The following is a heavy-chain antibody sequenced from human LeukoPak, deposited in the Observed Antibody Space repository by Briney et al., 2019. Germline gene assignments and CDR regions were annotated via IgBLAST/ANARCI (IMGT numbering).Heavy chain of an antibody. CDR1: GYSFTSYW. Sequence: AGGSLRLSCSGSGYSFTSYWTSWVRQMPGKGLGWMGRIDPSDSFTKYSPTFQGHVTMSVDKSINTAFLHCSGLKASDTAIYYCARPVGENCSATSCYRGAQYGYWGQGTLVTVSS. CDR3: ARPVGENCSATSCYRGAQYGY. D-gene: IGHD2-2*01. V-gene: IGHV5-10-1*01. J-gene: IGHJ4*02. CDR2: IDPSDSFT.